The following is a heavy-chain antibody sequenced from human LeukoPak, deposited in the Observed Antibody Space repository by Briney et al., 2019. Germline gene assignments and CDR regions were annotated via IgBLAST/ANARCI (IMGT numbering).Heavy chain of an antibody. V-gene: IGHV4-59*12. CDR1: GGSISNYY. D-gene: IGHD3-9*01. J-gene: IGHJ5*02. Sequence: PSETLSLTCTVSGGSISNYYWSWIRQPPGKGLEWIGYIYYSGSTNYNPSLKSRVTISVDTSKNQFSLKLSSVTAADTAMYYCAREAYDVLTSDWFDPWGQGTLVTVSS. CDR2: IYYSGST. CDR3: AREAYDVLTSDWFDP.